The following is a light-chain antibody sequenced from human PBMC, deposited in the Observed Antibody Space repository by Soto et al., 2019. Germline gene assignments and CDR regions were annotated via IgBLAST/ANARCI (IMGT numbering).Light chain of an antibody. CDR2: GAS. CDR3: QQYGSSGTV. CDR1: QSVTSSY. Sequence: EIVLTQSPGTLSLSPGERDTISCRASQSVTSSYLGWYQQKPGQAPRLLIYGASTRATGIPDRFSGSGSRTDFTLTISRLEPEDFAVYYCQQYGSSGTVFGQGTRLEIK. J-gene: IGKJ5*01. V-gene: IGKV3-20*01.